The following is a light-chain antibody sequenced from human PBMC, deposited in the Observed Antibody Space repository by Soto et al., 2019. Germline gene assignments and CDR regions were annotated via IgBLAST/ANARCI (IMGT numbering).Light chain of an antibody. CDR1: NIGSKS. V-gene: IGLV3-21*02. CDR3: QVWDNYRAI. CDR2: DDS. Sequence: SFVLTQPPSVSVAPGQTAMIACGGNNIGSKSVHWYRQQKPGQAPVLVVYDDSDRPSRIPERFSGSNSGNAATLTISRVEAGDEADYYCQVWDNYRAIFGGGTKLTVL. J-gene: IGLJ2*01.